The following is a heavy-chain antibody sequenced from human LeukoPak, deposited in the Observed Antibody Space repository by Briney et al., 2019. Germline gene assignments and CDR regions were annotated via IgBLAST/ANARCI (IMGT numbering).Heavy chain of an antibody. D-gene: IGHD5-18*01. J-gene: IGHJ4*02. CDR1: GYSFTSYW. CDR2: IYPGDSDT. V-gene: IGHV5-51*01. Sequence: GESLKISCKGSGYSFTSYWIGWVRQMPGKGLEWMGIIYPGDSDTRYSPSFQGQVTISADKSISTAYLQWSSLKASDTAMYYCARPSPRGRGYSYGYLPDCWGQGTLVTVSS. CDR3: ARPSPRGRGYSYGYLPDC.